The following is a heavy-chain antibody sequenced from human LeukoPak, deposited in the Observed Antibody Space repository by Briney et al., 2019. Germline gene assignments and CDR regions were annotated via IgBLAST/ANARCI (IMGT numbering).Heavy chain of an antibody. V-gene: IGHV3-11*01. CDR2: ISRSGSTK. D-gene: IGHD3-3*01. CDR3: AKDETFSGVNYFDY. J-gene: IGHJ4*02. Sequence: PGGSLRLSCAASGFTFSDYNMRWIRQAPGKGLEWVSSISRSGSTKYYADSVKGRFTISRDNSKNTVFLQMNSLRAEDTAVYYCAKDETFSGVNYFDYWGQGALVTVSS. CDR1: GFTFSDYN.